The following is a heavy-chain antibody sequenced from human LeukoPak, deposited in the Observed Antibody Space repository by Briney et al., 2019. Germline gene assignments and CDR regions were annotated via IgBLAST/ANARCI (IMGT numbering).Heavy chain of an antibody. J-gene: IGHJ4*02. CDR3: AREDAATKIDY. Sequence: PSETLSLTCTVSGGIISSYYWSWIRQPPGKGLEWIGYIYYSGSTNYNPSLKSRVTISVDTSKNQFSLKLSSVTAADTAVYYCAREDAATKIDYWGQGTLVTVSS. CDR1: GGIISSYY. V-gene: IGHV4-59*01. D-gene: IGHD2-15*01. CDR2: IYYSGST.